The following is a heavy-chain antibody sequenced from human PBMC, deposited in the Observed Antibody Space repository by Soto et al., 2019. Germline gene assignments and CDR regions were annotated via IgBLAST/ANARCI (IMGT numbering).Heavy chain of an antibody. CDR3: AKDRRARIMGGDY. Sequence: EVQLLESGGGLVQPRGSLRLSCAASGFTFSSYAMSWVRQAPGKGLEWVSAISGSGGSTYYADSVKGRFTISRDNSKNTLYLQMNSLRAEDTAVYYCAKDRRARIMGGDYWGQGTLVTVSS. CDR1: GFTFSSYA. CDR2: ISGSGGST. D-gene: IGHD3-16*01. V-gene: IGHV3-23*01. J-gene: IGHJ4*02.